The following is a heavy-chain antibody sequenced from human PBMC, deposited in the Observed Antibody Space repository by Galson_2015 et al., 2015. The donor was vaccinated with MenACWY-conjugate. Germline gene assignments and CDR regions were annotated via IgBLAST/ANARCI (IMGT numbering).Heavy chain of an antibody. CDR2: IYPGDSDT. CDR1: GFSFTTHW. V-gene: IGHV5-51*01. J-gene: IGHJ3*02. CDR3: ARHLLKRYSDAVES. Sequence: QSGAEVKKPGDSLQISCAASGFSFTTHWIGWVRQRPGKGPELVGLIYPGDSDTRYTPPFQGRVTMSLDKSINTAYLQWSSLQASDTAMYDGARHLLKRYSDAVESGGQGTEVTV. D-gene: IGHD1-1*01.